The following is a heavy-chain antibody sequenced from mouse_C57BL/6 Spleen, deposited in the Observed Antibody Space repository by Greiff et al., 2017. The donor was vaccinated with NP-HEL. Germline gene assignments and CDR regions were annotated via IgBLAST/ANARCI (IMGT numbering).Heavy chain of an antibody. CDR3: ARYPIYYYGSSYGFDY. CDR1: GYAFTNYL. J-gene: IGHJ2*01. D-gene: IGHD1-1*01. CDR2: INPGSGGT. Sequence: QVQLQQSGAELVRPGTSVKVSCKASGYAFTNYLIEWVKQRPGQGLEWIGVINPGSGGTNYNEKFKGKATLTADKSSSTAYMQLSSLTSEDSAVYFCARYPIYYYGSSYGFDYWGQGTTLTVSS. V-gene: IGHV1-54*01.